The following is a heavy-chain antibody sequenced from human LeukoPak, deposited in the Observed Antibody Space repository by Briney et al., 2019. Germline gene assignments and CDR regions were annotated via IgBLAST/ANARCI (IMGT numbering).Heavy chain of an antibody. J-gene: IGHJ4*02. V-gene: IGHV3-33*01. CDR3: ARAGSSYVEAAY. CDR2: IWYDGSNQ. Sequence: GGSLRLSCAASRFTFRNYGMHWVRQAPGKGLEWVAVIWYDGSNQVYADSVKGRFTVSRDNARNLLYLQMNGLRAEDTAVYYCARAGSSYVEAAYWGLGTLVTVSS. D-gene: IGHD3-16*01. CDR1: RFTFRNYG.